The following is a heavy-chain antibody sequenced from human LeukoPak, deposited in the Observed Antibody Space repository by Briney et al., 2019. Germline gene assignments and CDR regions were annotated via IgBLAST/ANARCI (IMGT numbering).Heavy chain of an antibody. CDR2: IYHSGST. CDR1: GGSISSSNW. J-gene: IGHJ4*02. Sequence: PSETLSLTCAVSGGSISSSNWWSWVRQPPGKGLEWIGEIYHSGSTNYNPSLKSRVTISVDKSKNQFSLKLSSVTAADTAVYYCARVGRLGELSTTVPDYFDYWGQGTLVTVSS. CDR3: ARVGRLGELSTTVPDYFDY. D-gene: IGHD3-16*02. V-gene: IGHV4-4*02.